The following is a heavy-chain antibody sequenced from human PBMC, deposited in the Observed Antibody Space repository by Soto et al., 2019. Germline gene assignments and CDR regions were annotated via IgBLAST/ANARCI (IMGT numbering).Heavy chain of an antibody. CDR2: INHSGST. CDR1: GGSFSGYY. J-gene: IGHJ6*02. D-gene: IGHD6-6*01. CDR3: ARGRVAARAYYYYYGMDV. Sequence: PSETLSLTCAVYGGSFSGYYWSWIRQPPGKWLEWIGEINHSGSTNYNPSLKSRVTISVDTSKNQFSLKLSSVTAADTAVYYCARGRVAARAYYYYYGMDVWGQGXTVTVYS. V-gene: IGHV4-34*01.